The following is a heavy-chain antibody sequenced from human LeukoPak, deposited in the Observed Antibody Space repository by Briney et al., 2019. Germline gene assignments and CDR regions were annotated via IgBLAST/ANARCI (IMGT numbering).Heavy chain of an antibody. CDR2: IIPIFGSA. J-gene: IGHJ3*02. V-gene: IGHV1-69*05. CDR3: AREDCSSTSCYVTIGAFDI. D-gene: IGHD2-2*01. CDR1: GGTLSSYA. Sequence: GASVKVSCKSSGGTLSSYAVSWVRQAPGQGLEWMGEIIPIFGSANYAQKFQGRVTMTTDTSTSTAYMELRSLRSDDTAVYYCAREDCSSTSCYVTIGAFDIWGQGTMVTVSS.